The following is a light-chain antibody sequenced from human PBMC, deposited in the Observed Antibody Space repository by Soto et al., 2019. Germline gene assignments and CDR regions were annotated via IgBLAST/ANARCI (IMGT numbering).Light chain of an antibody. CDR3: QQYNNWPHIT. CDR1: QSVRSK. CDR2: DAS. J-gene: IGKJ5*01. Sequence: EIVMTQSPGTLSVSPGERATLSCRASQSVRSKLAWHQQKPGQAPRLLIYDASTRATGIPARFSGSGSGTEFTLTISSLQSEDFAVYYCQQYNNWPHITFGQGTRLEIK. V-gene: IGKV3-15*01.